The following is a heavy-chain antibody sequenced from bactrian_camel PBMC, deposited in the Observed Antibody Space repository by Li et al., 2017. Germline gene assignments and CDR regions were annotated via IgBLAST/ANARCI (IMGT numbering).Heavy chain of an antibody. D-gene: IGHD6*01. CDR1: GFTSSTYV. Sequence: VQLVESGGGLVHPGGSLRLSCAASGFTSSTYVMYWVRQAPGKEREVVSTISRAGTTTYADSVKGRFSVSQDSSKHTLYLQMNSLKSEDTALYYCATYGGSASQGFGYWGQ. J-gene: IGHJ6*01. CDR2: ISRAGTT. CDR3: ATYGGSASQGFGY. V-gene: IGHV3S67*01.